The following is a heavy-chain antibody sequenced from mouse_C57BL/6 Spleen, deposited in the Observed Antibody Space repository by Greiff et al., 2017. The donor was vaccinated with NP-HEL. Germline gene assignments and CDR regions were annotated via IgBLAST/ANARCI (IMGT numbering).Heavy chain of an antibody. V-gene: IGHV1-54*01. CDR1: GYAFTNYL. Sequence: VQLQQSGAELVRPGTSVKVSCKASGYAFTNYLIEWVKQRPGQGLEWIGVINPGSGGTNYNEKFKGKATLTADKSSSTAYMQLSSLTSEDSAVYFCARWGDFYYAMDYWGQGTSVTVSS. J-gene: IGHJ4*01. CDR2: INPGSGGT. CDR3: ARWGDFYYAMDY.